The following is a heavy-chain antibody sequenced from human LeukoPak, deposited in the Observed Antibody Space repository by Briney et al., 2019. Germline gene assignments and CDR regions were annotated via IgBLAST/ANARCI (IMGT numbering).Heavy chain of an antibody. V-gene: IGHV4-59*01. D-gene: IGHD2-2*01. CDR1: GGSISSYY. J-gene: IGHJ6*03. Sequence: SETLSLTCTVSGGSISSYYWSWIRQPPGRGLEWIGYIYYSGSTNYNPSLKSRVTISVDTSKNQFSLKLSSVTAADTAVYYCARVRQLLLGGYYYMDVWGKGTTVTVSS. CDR2: IYYSGST. CDR3: ARVRQLLLGGYYYMDV.